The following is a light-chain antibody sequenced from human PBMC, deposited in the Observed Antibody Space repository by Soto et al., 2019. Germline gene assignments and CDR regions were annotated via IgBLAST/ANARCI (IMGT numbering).Light chain of an antibody. CDR1: QGISNY. CDR2: AAS. CDR3: QKYNSAPLT. V-gene: IGKV1-27*01. J-gene: IGKJ4*01. Sequence: DIQMTQSPSSLSASVGDRVTITCRASQGISNYLAWYQQKPGKVPKLLIYAASTLQSGVPSRFSGSGSGTEFTITISSLQPEDVATYYFQKYNSAPLTFSGPTKVEIK.